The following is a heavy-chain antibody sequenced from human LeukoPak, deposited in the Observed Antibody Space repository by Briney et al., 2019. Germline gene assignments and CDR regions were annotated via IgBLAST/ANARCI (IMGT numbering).Heavy chain of an antibody. Sequence: SETLSLTCAVYGGSFSGYYWSWIRQPPGKGLEWIGEINHSGSTNYNPSLKSRVTISVDTSKNQFSLKLSSVTAADTAVYYCARGRGITGTGWFDPLGPGNPGHRLL. J-gene: IGHJ5*02. CDR2: INHSGST. CDR1: GGSFSGYY. CDR3: ARGRGITGTGWFDP. V-gene: IGHV4-34*01. D-gene: IGHD1-20*01.